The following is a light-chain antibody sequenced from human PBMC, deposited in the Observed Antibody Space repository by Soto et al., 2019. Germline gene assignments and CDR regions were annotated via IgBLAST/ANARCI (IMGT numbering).Light chain of an antibody. CDR3: QQYGISPLT. CDR2: GAS. Sequence: DIVLTQSQGTLSLSPGERATLSCRASQSVSSSYLAWYQPIPGQAPRLLIYGASSRATGIPDRFSGSGSGTDFTLTISRLEAEDFAVYYCQQYGISPLTFGQGTKVEIK. J-gene: IGKJ1*01. V-gene: IGKV3-20*01. CDR1: QSVSSSY.